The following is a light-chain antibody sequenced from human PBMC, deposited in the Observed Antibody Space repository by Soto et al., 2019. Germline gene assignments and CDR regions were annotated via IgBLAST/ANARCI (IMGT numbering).Light chain of an antibody. CDR3: QQYNNGPLT. Sequence: EIVMTQSPATLSVSPGEGATLSCRASQSVNINLAWYQEKPGQAPRLLIYGASTRATGIPARFSGSGSGTEFTLTINSLQSGDFAVYYCQQYNNGPLTFGGWTKVEIK. CDR1: QSVNIN. J-gene: IGKJ4*01. CDR2: GAS. V-gene: IGKV3-15*01.